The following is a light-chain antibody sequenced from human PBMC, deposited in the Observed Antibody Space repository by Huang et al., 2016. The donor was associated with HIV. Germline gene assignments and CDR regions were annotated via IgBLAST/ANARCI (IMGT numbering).Light chain of an antibody. J-gene: IGKJ2*01. V-gene: IGKV1-39*01. CDR3: QQGSSTPYT. CDR1: QSISSY. CDR2: GAS. Sequence: DIQMTQSPSSLSASVGERVTITFRASQSISSYLNWYQQKPGQAPKLLIYGASSLQTGVPSRCSTSGSGSDFTLTISSLQPEDFATYYCQQGSSTPYTFGQGTKLEIK.